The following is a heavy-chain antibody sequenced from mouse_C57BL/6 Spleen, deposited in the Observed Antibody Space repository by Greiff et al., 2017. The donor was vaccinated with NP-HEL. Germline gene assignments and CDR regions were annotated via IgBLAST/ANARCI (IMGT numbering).Heavy chain of an antibody. Sequence: QVQLQQSGPGLVAPSQSLSITCTVSGFSLTSYGVDWVRQSPGKGLEWLGVIWGVGSTNYNSALKSRLSISKDNSKSQVFLKMNSLQTDDTAMYYCASSYDYARFAYWGQGTLVTVSA. CDR1: GFSLTSYG. CDR3: ASSYDYARFAY. V-gene: IGHV2-6*01. J-gene: IGHJ3*01. CDR2: IWGVGST. D-gene: IGHD2-4*01.